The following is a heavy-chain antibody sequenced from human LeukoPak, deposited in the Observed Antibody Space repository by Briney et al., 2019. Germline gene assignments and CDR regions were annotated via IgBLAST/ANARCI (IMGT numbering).Heavy chain of an antibody. V-gene: IGHV4-59*01. D-gene: IGHD2-2*01. CDR3: ARGGCSSTSCYDYYMDV. Sequence: SETLPLTCTVSGGSISSYYWSWIRQPPGKGLEWIGYIYYSGSTNYNPSLKSRVTISVDTSKNQFSLKLSSVTAADTAVYYCARGGCSSTSCYDYYMDVWGKGTTVTVSS. CDR2: IYYSGST. CDR1: GGSISSYY. J-gene: IGHJ6*03.